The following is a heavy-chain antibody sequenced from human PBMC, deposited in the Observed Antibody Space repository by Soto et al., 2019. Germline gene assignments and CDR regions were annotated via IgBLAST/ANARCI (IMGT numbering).Heavy chain of an antibody. CDR3: ARLAAAVTYYYYYMDV. J-gene: IGHJ6*03. Sequence: ASVKVSCKASGYTFTSYGISWVRLAPGQGLEWMGWISAYNGNTNYAQKLQGRVTMTTDTSTSTAYMELRSLRSDDTAVYYCARLAAAVTYYYYYMDVSGKGTTVTVSS. D-gene: IGHD6-13*01. CDR2: ISAYNGNT. V-gene: IGHV1-18*01. CDR1: GYTFTSYG.